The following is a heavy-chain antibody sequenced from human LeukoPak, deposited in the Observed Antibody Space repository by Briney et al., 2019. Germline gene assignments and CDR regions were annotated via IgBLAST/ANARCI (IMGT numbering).Heavy chain of an antibody. Sequence: QPSETLSLTCTVSGGSISSSSYYWGWIRQPPGKGLEWIGSIYYSGSTYCNPSLKSRVTISVDTSKDQFSLKLSSVTAADTAVYYCARRDYDFWSHDYWGQGTLVTVSS. CDR3: ARRDYDFWSHDY. CDR1: GGSISSSSYY. CDR2: IYYSGST. V-gene: IGHV4-39*01. J-gene: IGHJ4*02. D-gene: IGHD3-3*01.